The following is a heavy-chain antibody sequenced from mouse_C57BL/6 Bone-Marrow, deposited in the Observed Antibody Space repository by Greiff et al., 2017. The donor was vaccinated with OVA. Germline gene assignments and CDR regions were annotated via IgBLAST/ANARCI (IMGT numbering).Heavy chain of an antibody. CDR3: TVSSYAMDY. D-gene: IGHD1-1*01. CDR1: GFTFSNYW. Sequence: EVQLQQSGGGLVQPGGSMTLSCVASGFTFSNYWMNWVRQSTETGLEWVAQIRLKSDNYATQYAESVKGRFTISRDDSKSSVYLQMNNLRAEDTGIYYCTVSSYAMDYWGQGTSVTVSS. V-gene: IGHV6-3*01. CDR2: IRLKSDNYAT. J-gene: IGHJ4*01.